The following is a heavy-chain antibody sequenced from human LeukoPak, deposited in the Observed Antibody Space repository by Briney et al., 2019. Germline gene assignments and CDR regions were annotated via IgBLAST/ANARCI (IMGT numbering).Heavy chain of an antibody. CDR2: INPGGSSI. V-gene: IGHV3-74*01. D-gene: IGHD1-14*01. CDR3: ARSNQADDY. Sequence: GGSLRLSCAASGFTLSSYWMHSVRQVPGKGLVWVARINPGGSSITYADSVKGRFTISRDNAKNTLYLQMDSLRAEDTGVYYCARSNQADDYRGQGTLVTVSS. J-gene: IGHJ4*02. CDR1: GFTLSSYW.